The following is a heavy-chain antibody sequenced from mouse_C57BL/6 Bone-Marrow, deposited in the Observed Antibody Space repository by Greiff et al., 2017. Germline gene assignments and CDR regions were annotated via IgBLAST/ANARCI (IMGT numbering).Heavy chain of an antibody. CDR2: IYPGSGST. V-gene: IGHV1-55*01. D-gene: IGHD2-2*01. CDR1: GYTFTSYW. Sequence: QVQLQQSGAELVKPGASVKMSCKASGYTFTSYWITWVKQRPGQGLEWIGDIYPGSGSTNYNEKFKSKATLTVDTSSSTAYMQLSSLTSEDSAVYYCASSTMVTTTGYYFGYWGQGTALTVSS. J-gene: IGHJ2*01. CDR3: ASSTMVTTTGYYFGY.